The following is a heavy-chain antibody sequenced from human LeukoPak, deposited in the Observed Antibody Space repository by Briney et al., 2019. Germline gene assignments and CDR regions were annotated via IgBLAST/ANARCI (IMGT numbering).Heavy chain of an antibody. Sequence: SETLSLTFSVSGASISSSYWGWIRKPPGKGLEWFGNIFYTGMTKYNASLKSGVTISVATSKTQISLKLSSVTAADTAMYYCARSAHNYYDSASYGVAFDVWGQGTMVTVSS. V-gene: IGHV4-59*01. J-gene: IGHJ3*01. CDR3: ARSAHNYYDSASYGVAFDV. D-gene: IGHD3-22*01. CDR1: GASISSSY. CDR2: IFYTGMT.